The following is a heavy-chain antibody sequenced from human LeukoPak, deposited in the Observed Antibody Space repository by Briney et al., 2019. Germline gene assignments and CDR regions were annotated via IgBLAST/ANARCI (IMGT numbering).Heavy chain of an antibody. J-gene: IGHJ5*01. CDR1: GYTFTGYY. D-gene: IGHD7-27*01. CDR2: IYRNSDGT. V-gene: IGHV1-2*02. Sequence: ASVKVPFKASGYTFTGYYMRWVRQAPGQGLEWMGWIYRNSDGTNYAPALQYRVAMTTDTSISTAYMERSRLRSDDTAVYYCARSGTAEGLVFDYWG. CDR3: ARSGTAEGLVFDY.